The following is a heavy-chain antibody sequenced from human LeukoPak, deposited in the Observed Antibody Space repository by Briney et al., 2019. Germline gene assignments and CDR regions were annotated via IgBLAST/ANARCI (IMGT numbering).Heavy chain of an antibody. Sequence: PGGSLRLSCAASGFTFRDYYMSWIRQAPGKGLEWVSHISSSGSTINYADSVKGRFVISRDSAKNSLFPQMNSLRAEDTAVYFCARVRYSNGWYNWFDPWGQGTLVTVSS. D-gene: IGHD5-18*01. V-gene: IGHV3-11*04. CDR2: ISSSGSTI. J-gene: IGHJ5*02. CDR3: ARVRYSNGWYNWFDP. CDR1: GFTFRDYY.